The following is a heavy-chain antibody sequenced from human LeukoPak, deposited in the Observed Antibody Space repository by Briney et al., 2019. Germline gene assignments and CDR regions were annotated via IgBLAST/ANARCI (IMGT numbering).Heavy chain of an antibody. J-gene: IGHJ4*02. CDR2: ICGSGGNT. CDR3: AKAAFSRTSYFDY. CDR1: GFSFSTYT. D-gene: IGHD3-3*02. V-gene: IGHV3-23*01. Sequence: GGSLRLSCAASGFSFSTYTLSWVRQAPGKGLEWVSPICGSGGNTYYADSVKGRFTISRDNSKNTLYLQMDSLRADDTAVYYCAKAAFSRTSYFDYWGQGNLVTASS.